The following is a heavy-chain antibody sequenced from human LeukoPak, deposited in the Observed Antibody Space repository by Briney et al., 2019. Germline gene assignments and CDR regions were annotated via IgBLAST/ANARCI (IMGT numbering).Heavy chain of an antibody. D-gene: IGHD3-22*01. CDR1: GFTVSSNY. J-gene: IGHJ4*02. CDR3: ARGGHVDYYDSSGYYNSDY. V-gene: IGHV3-53*01. CDR2: IYSGGST. Sequence: PGGSLRLSCAASGFTVSSNYMSWVRQAPGKGLEWVSVIYSGGSTYYADSVKGRFTISRDNSKSTLYLQMNSLRAEDTAVYYCARGGHVDYYDSSGYYNSDYWGQGTLVTVSS.